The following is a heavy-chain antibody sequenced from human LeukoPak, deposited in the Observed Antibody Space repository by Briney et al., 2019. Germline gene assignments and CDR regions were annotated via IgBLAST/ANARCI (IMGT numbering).Heavy chain of an antibody. J-gene: IGHJ4*02. CDR2: IYYSGIT. D-gene: IGHD6-13*01. Sequence: SETLSLTCTVSGGSISSYYWSWIRQPPRKGLEWIGYIYYSGITNYNPSLKSRVTISVDTSKNQFSLKLSSVTAADTAVYYCARLLGSTWLYYFDSWGQGTLVTVSS. CDR1: GGSISSYY. V-gene: IGHV4-59*01. CDR3: ARLLGSTWLYYFDS.